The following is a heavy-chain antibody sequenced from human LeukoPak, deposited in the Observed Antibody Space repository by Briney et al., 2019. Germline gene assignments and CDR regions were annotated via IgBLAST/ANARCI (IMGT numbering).Heavy chain of an antibody. CDR2: INRDGSTT. D-gene: IGHD6-19*01. Sequence: PGGSLRLSCAASGFTISSYWMHWVRQAPGKGLVWVSRINRDGSTTSYADSVKGRFTISRDNAKNTLYLQMNSLRAEDTAVYYCAKAVAGFDYWGQGTLVTVSS. CDR3: AKAVAGFDY. J-gene: IGHJ4*02. V-gene: IGHV3-74*01. CDR1: GFTISSYW.